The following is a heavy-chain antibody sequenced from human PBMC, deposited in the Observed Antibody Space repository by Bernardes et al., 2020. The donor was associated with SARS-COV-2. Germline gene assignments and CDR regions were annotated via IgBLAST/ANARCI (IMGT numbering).Heavy chain of an antibody. V-gene: IGHV3-11*06. CDR1: GFRFRESY. J-gene: IGHJ5*02. CDR2: LSGDGTDR. Sequence: GGSLRLSCAASGFRFRESYMSWIRQAPGQGPEWISYLSGDGTDRNYADSVKGRFTISRDNAKNSLYLQMNTLRAEDTAVYYCTRNAGRGRESDSWGQGILVTVSS. D-gene: IGHD2-15*01. CDR3: TRNAGRGRESDS.